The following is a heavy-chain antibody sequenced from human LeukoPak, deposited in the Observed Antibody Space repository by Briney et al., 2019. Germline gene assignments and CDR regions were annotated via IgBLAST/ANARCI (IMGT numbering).Heavy chain of an antibody. CDR1: GYTFTSYY. D-gene: IGHD3-10*01. CDR2: INPSGGST. J-gene: IGHJ4*02. V-gene: IGHV1-46*01. Sequence: GASVKVSCKASGYTFTSYYMYWVRQAPGQGLEWMGIINPSGGSTTYAQKFQGRVTMTRDTSTSTVYMELRSLRSDDTAVYYCARDLVLGPVGYGSGSYYTINTRLFDYWGQGTLVTVSS. CDR3: ARDLVLGPVGYGSGSYYTINTRLFDY.